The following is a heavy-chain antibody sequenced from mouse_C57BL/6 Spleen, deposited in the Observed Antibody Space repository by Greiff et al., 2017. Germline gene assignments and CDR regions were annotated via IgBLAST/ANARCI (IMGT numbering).Heavy chain of an antibody. CDR3: ASCGLRTGTAWFAY. V-gene: IGHV1-26*01. CDR1: GYTFTDYY. J-gene: IGHJ3*01. D-gene: IGHD4-1*01. CDR2: INPNNGGT. Sequence: EVQLQQSGPELVKPGASVKISCKASGYTFTDYYMNWVKQSPGQSLEWIGDINPNNGGTSYNQKFKGKATLTVDKSSSTAYMQIRSLTSEDSAVYYWASCGLRTGTAWFAYWGQGTLVTVSA.